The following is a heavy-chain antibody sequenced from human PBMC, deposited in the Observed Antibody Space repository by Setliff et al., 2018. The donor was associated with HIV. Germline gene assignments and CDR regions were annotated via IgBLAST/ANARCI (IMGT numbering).Heavy chain of an antibody. J-gene: IGHJ4*02. V-gene: IGHV2-5*01. Sequence: SGPTLVNPTQTLTLTCTFSGFSLSTSGVGVGWIRQPPGKALEWLALIYWNDDKRYSPSLKNRLTITKDTSKNQVVLTLTNMDPVDTATYYCAHPSESSGFYYFDYWGQGTLVTVSS. CDR3: AHPSESSGFYYFDY. CDR1: GFSLSTSGVG. D-gene: IGHD6-19*01. CDR2: IYWNDDK.